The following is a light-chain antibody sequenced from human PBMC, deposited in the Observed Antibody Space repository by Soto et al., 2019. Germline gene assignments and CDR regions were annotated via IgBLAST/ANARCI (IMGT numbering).Light chain of an antibody. CDR2: EVS. CDR3: SSYTSTSSYV. Sequence: QSVLTQPASVSGSPGQSITISCTGTSSDIGNYNYVSWYQQHPGKAPKLMISEVSNRPSGVSNRFSGSKSGNTASLTISGLQPEDEADYYCSSYTSTSSYVFGGGTQVT. V-gene: IGLV2-14*01. CDR1: SSDIGNYNY. J-gene: IGLJ1*01.